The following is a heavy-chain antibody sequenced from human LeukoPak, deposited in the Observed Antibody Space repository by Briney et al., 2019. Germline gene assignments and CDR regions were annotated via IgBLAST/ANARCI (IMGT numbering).Heavy chain of an antibody. CDR2: ISDRGPA. CDR1: RGAITSGGYS. CDR3: ARSRQASGLLGS. Sequence: TSETLSLTCTVSRGAITSGGYSWNWIRQPPGKGLEWIGYISDRGPAYYNPSLKSRFTISVDRPKNQFFLTVTSVTAADTAVYFCARSRQASGLLGSWGQGTLVAVSS. V-gene: IGHV4-30-2*01. J-gene: IGHJ5*01. D-gene: IGHD3-10*01.